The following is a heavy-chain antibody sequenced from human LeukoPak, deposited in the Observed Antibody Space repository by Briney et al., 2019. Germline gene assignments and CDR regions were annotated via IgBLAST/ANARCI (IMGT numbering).Heavy chain of an antibody. D-gene: IGHD4-17*01. J-gene: IGHJ3*02. Sequence: GASVKVSCKVSGYTLTELSMHWVRQAPGKGLEWMGGFYPEDGETIYAQKFQGRVTMTEDTSTDTAYMELSSLRSEDTAVYYCATERLEGGDYVAPRHHDAFDIWGQGTMVTVSS. CDR2: FYPEDGET. CDR1: GYTLTELS. V-gene: IGHV1-24*01. CDR3: ATERLEGGDYVAPRHHDAFDI.